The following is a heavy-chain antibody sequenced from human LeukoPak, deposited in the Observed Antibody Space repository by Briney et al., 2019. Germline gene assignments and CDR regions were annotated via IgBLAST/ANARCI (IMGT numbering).Heavy chain of an antibody. D-gene: IGHD2-21*02. V-gene: IGHV4-34*01. J-gene: IGHJ4*02. Sequence: PSETLSLTCAVYGGSFSGYYWSWIRQPPGKGLEWIGEINHSGSTNYNPSLKSRVTISVDTSKNQFSLKLSSVTAADTAVYYCAFSQGGGGDWPFDYWGQGTLVTVSS. CDR2: INHSGST. CDR3: AFSQGGGGDWPFDY. CDR1: GGSFSGYY.